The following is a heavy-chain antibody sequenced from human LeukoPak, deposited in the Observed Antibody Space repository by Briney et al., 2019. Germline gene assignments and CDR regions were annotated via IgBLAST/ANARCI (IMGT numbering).Heavy chain of an antibody. CDR2: ISSSGSTI. D-gene: IGHD6-6*01. CDR1: GFTFSDYY. J-gene: IGHJ4*02. V-gene: IGHV3-11*01. CDR3: ARERAIASLRPYYFDY. Sequence: PGGSLRLSCAASGFTFSDYYMSWIRQAPGKGLEWISYISSSGSTIYYADSVKGRFTISRDNARTSLYLQMNSLRAEDTAVYYCARERAIASLRPYYFDYWGQGTLVTVSS.